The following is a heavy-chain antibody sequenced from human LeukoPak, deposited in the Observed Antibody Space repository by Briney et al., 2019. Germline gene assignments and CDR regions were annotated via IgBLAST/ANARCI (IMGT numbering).Heavy chain of an antibody. CDR2: IIPIFGTA. Sequence: SVKVSCKASGGTFSSYAISWARQAPGQGLEWMGGIIPIFGTANYAQKFQGRVTITADKSTSTAYMELSSLRSEDTAVYYCARDSHYYGSGSFRPYYYYYMDVWGKGTTVTVPS. J-gene: IGHJ6*03. CDR3: ARDSHYYGSGSFRPYYYYYMDV. CDR1: GGTFSSYA. D-gene: IGHD3-10*01. V-gene: IGHV1-69*06.